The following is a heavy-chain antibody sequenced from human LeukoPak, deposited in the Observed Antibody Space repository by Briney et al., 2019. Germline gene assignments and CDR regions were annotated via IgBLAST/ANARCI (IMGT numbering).Heavy chain of an antibody. J-gene: IGHJ4*02. D-gene: IGHD6-6*01. V-gene: IGHV4-4*07. Sequence: SETLSLTCTVSGGSISSYYWNWLRQPAGKGLEWIGHIYTSGSTNYNPSLKSRVTMSVDTSKNQFSLKLNSVTAADTAFYYCAREYSSPSGKALDYWGQGTLVTVSS. CDR2: IYTSGST. CDR1: GGSISSYY. CDR3: AREYSSPSGKALDY.